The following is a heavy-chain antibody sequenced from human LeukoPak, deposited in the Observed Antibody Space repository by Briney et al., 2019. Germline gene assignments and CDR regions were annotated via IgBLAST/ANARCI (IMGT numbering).Heavy chain of an antibody. D-gene: IGHD4-17*01. Sequence: SETLSLTCTVSGGSISSYYWSWIRQPAGKGLEWIGRIYTSGSTNYNPSLKSRVTMSVDTSKNQFSLKLSSVTAADTAVYYCARDSAPDYGGDDAFDIWGQGTMVTVSS. J-gene: IGHJ3*02. CDR2: IYTSGST. CDR3: ARDSAPDYGGDDAFDI. CDR1: GGSISSYY. V-gene: IGHV4-4*07.